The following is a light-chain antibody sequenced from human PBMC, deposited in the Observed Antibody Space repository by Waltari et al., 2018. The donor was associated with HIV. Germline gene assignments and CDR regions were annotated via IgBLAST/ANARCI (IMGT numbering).Light chain of an antibody. V-gene: IGLV2-14*03. J-gene: IGLJ3*02. CDR1: NEDVGAYNY. CDR2: EVT. Sequence: QSALTQPASVSGSPGQSITISCTGTNEDVGAYNYVSWYQQHPAKAPKLIMYEVTNRPSGLSARFSGPKSGNTASLTISGLQAEDEADYHCSSCTTSTTRVFGGGTKVTVL. CDR3: SSCTTSTTRV.